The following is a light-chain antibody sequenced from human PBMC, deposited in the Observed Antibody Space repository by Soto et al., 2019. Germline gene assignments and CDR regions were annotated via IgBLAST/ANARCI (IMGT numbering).Light chain of an antibody. CDR1: QSISSY. J-gene: IGKJ3*01. V-gene: IGKV1-39*01. Sequence: DIQMTQSPSSLSASVGDRVTITCRASQSISSYLNWYQQKPGKAPKLLIYAASSLQSGVPSRFSGSGSGTDFTLTISSLQPKDFATYYCQQSYSTPPAFTFGPGTKVDIK. CDR3: QQSYSTPPAFT. CDR2: AAS.